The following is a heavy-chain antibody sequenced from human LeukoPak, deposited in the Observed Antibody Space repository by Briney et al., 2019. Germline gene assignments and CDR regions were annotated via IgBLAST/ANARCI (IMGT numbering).Heavy chain of an antibody. V-gene: IGHV3-48*01. CDR1: GFTFSGYS. CDR2: MSNERSII. J-gene: IGHJ4*02. CDR3: ARDTNWSFDY. D-gene: IGHD2-8*01. Sequence: GGSLRLXCAASGFTFSGYSMNWVRQAPGKGLEWISYMSNERSIIADSVKGRFTISRDNAENSLYLQMNSLRAEDTAVYYCARDTNWSFDYWGQGILVTVSS.